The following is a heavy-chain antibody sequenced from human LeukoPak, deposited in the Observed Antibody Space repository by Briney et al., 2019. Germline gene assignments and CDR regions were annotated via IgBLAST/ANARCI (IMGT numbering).Heavy chain of an antibody. CDR2: INPNSGGT. Sequence: GASVKLSCKASGYTFTGYYMHWVRQAPGQGLEWMGWINPNSGGTNYAQKFQGRVTMTRDTSISTAYMELSRLRSDDTAVYYCARDLGYCSSTSCYDPYNWFDPWGQGTLVTVSS. CDR1: GYTFTGYY. CDR3: ARDLGYCSSTSCYDPYNWFDP. J-gene: IGHJ5*02. V-gene: IGHV1-2*02. D-gene: IGHD2-2*01.